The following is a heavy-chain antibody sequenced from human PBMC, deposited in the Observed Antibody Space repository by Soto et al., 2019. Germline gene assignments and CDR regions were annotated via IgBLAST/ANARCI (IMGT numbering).Heavy chain of an antibody. D-gene: IGHD2-8*01. J-gene: IGHJ6*02. CDR3: AKNGQPPYYYYGMDV. Sequence: QGQLVQSGAEVKKPGASVKVSCKASGYTFTRYGISWVRQARGQGLEWMGWISGYNGDTNYAQKFQGRVTMTIDTSTSTAYMELRSLTSDDTAIYYCAKNGQPPYYYYGMDVWGQGTTVTVSS. V-gene: IGHV1-18*01. CDR2: ISGYNGDT. CDR1: GYTFTRYG.